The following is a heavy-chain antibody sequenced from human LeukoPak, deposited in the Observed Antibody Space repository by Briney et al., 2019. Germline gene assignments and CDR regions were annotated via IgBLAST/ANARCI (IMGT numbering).Heavy chain of an antibody. CDR2: IYYSGST. CDR1: GGSINSYY. Sequence: SETLSLTCTVSGGSINSYYWSWIRQPPGKGLEWIGYIYYSGSTNYNPSLKSRVTISVDTSKNQFSLKLSSVTAADTAVYYCARGAPYYYDSSGYLFDYWGQGTLVTVSS. J-gene: IGHJ4*02. D-gene: IGHD3-22*01. V-gene: IGHV4-59*01. CDR3: ARGAPYYYDSSGYLFDY.